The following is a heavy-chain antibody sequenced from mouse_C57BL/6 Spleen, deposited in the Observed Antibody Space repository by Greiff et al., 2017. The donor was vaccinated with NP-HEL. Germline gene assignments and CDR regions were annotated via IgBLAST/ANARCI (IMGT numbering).Heavy chain of an antibody. D-gene: IGHD1-1*01. J-gene: IGHJ2*01. CDR1: GYTFTDYY. Sequence: VQLQQSGPVLVKPGASVKMSCKASGYTFTDYYMNWVKQSHGKSLEWIGVINPYNGGTSYNQKFKGKATLTVDKSSSTAYMELNSLTSEDSAVYYGAREGIYYYGSRRVYFDYWGQGTTLTVSS. V-gene: IGHV1-19*01. CDR3: AREGIYYYGSRRVYFDY. CDR2: INPYNGGT.